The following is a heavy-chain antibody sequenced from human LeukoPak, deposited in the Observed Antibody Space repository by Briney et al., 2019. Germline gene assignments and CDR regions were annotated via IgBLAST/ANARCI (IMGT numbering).Heavy chain of an antibody. D-gene: IGHD2-15*01. V-gene: IGHV1-58*02. CDR1: GFTFTSSA. CDR3: VAVVDTSFVY. Sequence: VASVKVSCKASGFTFTSSAMQWVRQARGQRLEWIGWIVVGSGNTNYAQKFQERVTITRDMSTSTAYMELSSLRSEDTPVYYCVAVVDTSFVYWGQGTPVTVSS. CDR2: IVVGSGNT. J-gene: IGHJ1*01.